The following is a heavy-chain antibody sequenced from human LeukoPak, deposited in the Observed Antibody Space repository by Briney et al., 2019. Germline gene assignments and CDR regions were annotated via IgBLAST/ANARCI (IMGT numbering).Heavy chain of an antibody. J-gene: IGHJ5*02. CDR3: ARGCYYGSGNDLRFDP. D-gene: IGHD3-10*01. CDR1: GGSISSSSYD. V-gene: IGHV4-39*07. Sequence: SETLSLTCTVSGGSISSSSYDWGWIRQPPGKGLEWSGSIYYSGSTYYNPSLNSRVTISVDTSKNQFSRKRSSVTAADTAVYYCARGCYYGSGNDLRFDPWGQGTLVTVSS. CDR2: IYYSGST.